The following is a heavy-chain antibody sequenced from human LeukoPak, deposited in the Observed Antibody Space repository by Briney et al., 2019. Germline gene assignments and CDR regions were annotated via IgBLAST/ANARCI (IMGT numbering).Heavy chain of an antibody. CDR3: ARDLRNYTFWSGYRYFDY. CDR1: GDTFTGYY. V-gene: IGHV1-2*02. D-gene: IGHD3-3*01. Sequence: ASVKVSCKASGDTFTGYYMHWVRQAPGQGLEWMGWNNSNSGGANYAQKFQGRVTMTRDTSISTAYMELSRLRSDDTAVYFCARDLRNYTFWSGYRYFDYWGQGTLVTVSS. CDR2: NNSNSGGA. J-gene: IGHJ4*02.